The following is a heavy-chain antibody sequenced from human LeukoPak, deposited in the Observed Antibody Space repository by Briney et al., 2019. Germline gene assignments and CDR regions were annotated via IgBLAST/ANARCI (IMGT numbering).Heavy chain of an antibody. CDR2: VSHGATS. V-gene: IGHV4-34*01. J-gene: IGHJ5*02. CDR1: GGPLRGFF. Sequence: SETLSLTCAVYGGPLRGFFWSWIRPAPGRGLEWIAEVSHGATSNSNPSLKSRITISVDTSKSQFSLKLTSVTAADTAVYYCARGIFYGGRNQYIWFDLWGQGTLVTVSS. CDR3: ARGIFYGGRNQYIWFDL. D-gene: IGHD4-23*01.